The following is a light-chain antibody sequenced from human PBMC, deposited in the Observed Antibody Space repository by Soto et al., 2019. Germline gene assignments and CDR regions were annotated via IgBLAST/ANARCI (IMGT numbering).Light chain of an antibody. V-gene: IGLV2-23*01. Sequence: QSVLTQPASVSGSPGQSITISCTGTSSYVGSYNLVSWYQQHPGKAPKLMIYEGSKRPSGVSNRFSGSKSGNTASLTISGLQAEDEADYYCCSYAGIXVYVFGTGTKVTVL. CDR1: SSYVGSYNL. CDR3: CSYAGIXVYV. J-gene: IGLJ1*01. CDR2: EGS.